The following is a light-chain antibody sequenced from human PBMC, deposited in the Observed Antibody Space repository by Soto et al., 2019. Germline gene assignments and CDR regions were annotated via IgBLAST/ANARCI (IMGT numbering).Light chain of an antibody. Sequence: IVWTQSPAPLSCSPAERATLSFSASQSVSSYLAWYQQKPGQAPRLLIYDASNRATGIPARFSGSGSGTDFTLTISCLAPEDFAVYYCQQRSNWPPFTFGGGTKVDIK. J-gene: IGKJ4*01. CDR2: DAS. V-gene: IGKV3-11*01. CDR3: QQRSNWPPFT. CDR1: QSVSSY.